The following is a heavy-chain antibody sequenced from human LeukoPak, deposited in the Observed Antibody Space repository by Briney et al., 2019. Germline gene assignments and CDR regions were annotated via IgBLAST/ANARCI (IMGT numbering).Heavy chain of an antibody. CDR1: GGSFSGYY. Sequence: SETLSLTCAVYGGSFSGYYWSWIRQPPGKGLEWIGEINHSGSTNYNPSLKSRVTISVDTSKSQFSLKLSSVTAADTAVYYCARYDFWSGYWLYWGQGTLVTVSS. CDR2: INHSGST. CDR3: ARYDFWSGYWLY. D-gene: IGHD3-3*01. V-gene: IGHV4-34*01. J-gene: IGHJ4*02.